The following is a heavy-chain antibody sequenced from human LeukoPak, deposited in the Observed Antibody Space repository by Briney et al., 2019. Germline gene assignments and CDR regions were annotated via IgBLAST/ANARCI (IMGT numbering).Heavy chain of an antibody. CDR2: IWYDGSNK. D-gene: IGHD6-19*01. J-gene: IGHJ4*02. Sequence: GGSLRLSCAASGFAFSSYGMHWVRQAPGKGLEWVAVIWYDGSNKYYADSVKGRFTISRDNSKNTLYLQMNSLRAEDTAVYYCARDLGPAPGISVGGSGFGYWGQGTLVTVSS. CDR1: GFAFSSYG. V-gene: IGHV3-33*01. CDR3: ARDLGPAPGISVGGSGFGY.